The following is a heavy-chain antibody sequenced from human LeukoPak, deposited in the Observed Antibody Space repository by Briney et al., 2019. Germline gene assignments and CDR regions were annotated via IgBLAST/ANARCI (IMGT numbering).Heavy chain of an antibody. Sequence: QSGGSPRLSCAASGFTFSSYWMHWVRQAPGKGLVWVSRINSDGSSTSYADSVKGRFAISRDNAKNTLYLQMNSLRAEDTAVYYCARDPVAVAGSGFDPWGQGTLVTVSS. CDR1: GFTFSSYW. CDR2: INSDGSST. J-gene: IGHJ5*02. D-gene: IGHD6-19*01. V-gene: IGHV3-74*01. CDR3: ARDPVAVAGSGFDP.